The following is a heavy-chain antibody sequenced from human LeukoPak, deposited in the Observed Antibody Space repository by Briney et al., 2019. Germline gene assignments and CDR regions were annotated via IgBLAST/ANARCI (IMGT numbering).Heavy chain of an antibody. V-gene: IGHV1-18*04. CDR2: ISAYNGNT. D-gene: IGHD3-22*01. J-gene: IGHJ4*02. Sequence: ASVKVSCKASGYTFTGYYMHWVRQAPGQGLEWMGWISAYNGNTNYAQKLQGRVTMTTDTSTSTAYMELRSLRSDDTAVYYCARRTSYTYYYDSSGYYYVDYWGQGTLVTVSS. CDR1: GYTFTGYY. CDR3: ARRTSYTYYYDSSGYYYVDY.